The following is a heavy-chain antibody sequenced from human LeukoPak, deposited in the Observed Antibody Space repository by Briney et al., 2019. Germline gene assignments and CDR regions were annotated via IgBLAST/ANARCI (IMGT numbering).Heavy chain of an antibody. CDR2: ISSSGSTI. Sequence: GGSLRLSCAASGFTSSDYYMSWIRQAPGKRLEWVSYISSSGSTIYYADSVKGRFTISRDNAKNSLYLQMNGLRAEDTAVYYCARDPRYYDILTGTFDYWDQGTLVTVSS. CDR1: GFTSSDYY. D-gene: IGHD3-9*01. V-gene: IGHV3-11*01. J-gene: IGHJ4*02. CDR3: ARDPRYYDILTGTFDY.